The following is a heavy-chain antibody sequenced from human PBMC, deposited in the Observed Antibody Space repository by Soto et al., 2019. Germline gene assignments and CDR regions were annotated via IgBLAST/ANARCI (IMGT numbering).Heavy chain of an antibody. CDR1: GFDFSGSE. J-gene: IGHJ4*02. CDR2: ITGSGGAM. CDR3: AKVAPFILGSPF. V-gene: IGHV3-48*03. Sequence: EVTLVESGGGLVQPGGSLRLSCTASGFDFSGSEMNWFRQAPGKGLEWVAYITGSGGAMFHADSVKGRFSISRDNAKNSLFLEMNNLTADDAGVYYCAKVAPFILGSPFWGQGTLVTVSS. D-gene: IGHD2-21*01.